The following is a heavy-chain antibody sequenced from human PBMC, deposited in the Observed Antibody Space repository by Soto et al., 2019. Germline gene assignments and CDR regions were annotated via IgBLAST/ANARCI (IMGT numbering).Heavy chain of an antibody. Sequence: PGESLKISCKGSGYSFAGYWITWVRQKPGKGLEWMGRIDPSDSQTYYSPSFRGHVTISATKSITTVFLQWSSLRASDTAMYYCARQIYDSDTGPNFQYYFDSSGQRTPGTSPQ. J-gene: IGHJ4*02. CDR3: ARQIYDSDTGPNFQYYFDS. CDR2: IDPSDSQT. CDR1: GYSFAGYW. D-gene: IGHD3-22*01. V-gene: IGHV5-10-1*01.